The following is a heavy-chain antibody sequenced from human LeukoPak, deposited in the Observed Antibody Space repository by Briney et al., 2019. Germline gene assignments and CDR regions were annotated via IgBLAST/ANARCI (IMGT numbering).Heavy chain of an antibody. Sequence: GGSLRLSCAASGFTFSNYAMSWVRQAPGKGLEWVSIVSGSDGTTYYTDSVKGRFTISRDNSKNTLYLQMNSLRVEDTAVYYCARARTYSTGWYYFDYWGQGTLVTVSS. CDR1: GFTFSNYA. V-gene: IGHV3-23*01. J-gene: IGHJ4*02. CDR2: VSGSDGTT. CDR3: ARARTYSTGWYYFDY. D-gene: IGHD6-19*01.